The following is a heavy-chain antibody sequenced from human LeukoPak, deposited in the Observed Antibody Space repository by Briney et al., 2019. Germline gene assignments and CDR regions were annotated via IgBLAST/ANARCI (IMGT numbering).Heavy chain of an antibody. CDR2: ISGSGGSI. CDR3: AKSPRGYSYGYRHPPYYFDY. CDR1: GFTFSSYA. J-gene: IGHJ4*02. D-gene: IGHD5-18*01. Sequence: GGSLRLSCAASGFTFSSYAMSWVRQAPGKGLEWVSAISGSGGSIYYADSVKGRFTISRDNSKNTLYLQMNSLRAEDTAVYYCAKSPRGYSYGYRHPPYYFDYWGQGTLVTVSS. V-gene: IGHV3-23*01.